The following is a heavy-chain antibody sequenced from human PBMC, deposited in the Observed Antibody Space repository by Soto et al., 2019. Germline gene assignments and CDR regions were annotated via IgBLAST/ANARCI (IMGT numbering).Heavy chain of an antibody. D-gene: IGHD3-22*01. V-gene: IGHV1-18*01. CDR1: GYTFTSYG. J-gene: IGHJ6*02. CDR3: ARDHKDSSGYYYYYYGMDV. Sequence: QVQLVQSGAEVKKPGASVKVSCKASGYTFTSYGISWVRQAPGQGLEWMGWISTYNGNTNYAQKLQGRVTMTTDTSTSTAYMELRSLRSDDTAVYYCARDHKDSSGYYYYYYGMDVWGQGTTVTVSS. CDR2: ISTYNGNT.